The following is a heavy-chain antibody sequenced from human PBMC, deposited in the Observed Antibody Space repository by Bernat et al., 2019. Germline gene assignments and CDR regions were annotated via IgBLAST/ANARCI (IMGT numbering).Heavy chain of an antibody. Sequence: EVQLVESGGGLVQPGGSLRLSCAASGFTFSSYSMNWVRQAPGKGLEWVSYISSSSSTIYYADSVKGRFTISRDNAKNSLYLQMNSLRAEDTAVYYWARVQGRSTIFGVSTDYGMDVWGQGTTVTVSS. J-gene: IGHJ6*02. D-gene: IGHD3-3*01. CDR1: GFTFSSYS. CDR2: ISSSSSTI. CDR3: ARVQGRSTIFGVSTDYGMDV. V-gene: IGHV3-48*01.